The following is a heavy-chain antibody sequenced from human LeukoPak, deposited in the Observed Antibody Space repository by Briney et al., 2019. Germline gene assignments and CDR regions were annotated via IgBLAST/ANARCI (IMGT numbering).Heavy chain of an antibody. CDR2: IKSKTDGGTT. J-gene: IGHJ4*02. V-gene: IGHV3-15*01. Sequence: GGSLRLSCAASGFTFSNAWMNWVRQAPGKGLEWVGRIKSKTDGGTTDYAAPVKGRFTISRDDSKNTLYLQMNSLKTEDTAVYYCTTVPPMVRGVNSDYWGQGTLVTVSS. D-gene: IGHD3-10*01. CDR1: GFTFSNAW. CDR3: TTVPPMVRGVNSDY.